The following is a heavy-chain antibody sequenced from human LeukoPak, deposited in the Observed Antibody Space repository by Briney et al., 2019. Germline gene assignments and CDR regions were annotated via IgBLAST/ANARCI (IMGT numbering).Heavy chain of an antibody. CDR2: IYSGGKT. CDR3: ARDLVVAGAYGFCN. Sequence: GGSLRLSCASSGFSVSSDYMSWVRQAPGEGLEWVSSIYSGGKTLYADSVKDRFTISRDNSENTLHLQMTSLRVEDAAMYYCARDLVVAGAYGFCNWGQGTLVTVSS. D-gene: IGHD2-15*01. V-gene: IGHV3-66*01. CDR1: GFSVSSDY. J-gene: IGHJ4*02.